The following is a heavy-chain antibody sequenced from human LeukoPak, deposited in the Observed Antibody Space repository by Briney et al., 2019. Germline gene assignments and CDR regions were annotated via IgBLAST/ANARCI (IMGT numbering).Heavy chain of an antibody. V-gene: IGHV4-4*07. D-gene: IGHD5-12*01. CDR1: GGSFSGYY. CDR3: ARDMSGYDWGTRVYYYYMDV. J-gene: IGHJ6*03. CDR2: IYTSGST. Sequence: PSETLSLTCAVYGGSFSGYYWSWIRQPAGKGLEWIGRIYTSGSTNYNPSLKSRVTMSVDTSKNQFSLKLSSVTAADTAVYYCARDMSGYDWGTRVYYYYMDVWGKGTTVTISS.